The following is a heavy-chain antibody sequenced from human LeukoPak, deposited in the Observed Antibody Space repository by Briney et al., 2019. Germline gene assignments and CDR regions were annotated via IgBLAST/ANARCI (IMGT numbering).Heavy chain of an antibody. CDR1: GYSISSGYY. Sequence: SETLSLTCAVSGYSISSGYYWGWIRQPPGKGLEWIGSIYHSGSTYYSPSLKSRVTISVDTSKNQFSLKLSSVTAADTAVYYCARESSYYDILTGYRYFDYWGQGTLVTVSS. CDR3: ARESSYYDILTGYRYFDY. D-gene: IGHD3-9*01. V-gene: IGHV4-38-2*02. J-gene: IGHJ4*02. CDR2: IYHSGST.